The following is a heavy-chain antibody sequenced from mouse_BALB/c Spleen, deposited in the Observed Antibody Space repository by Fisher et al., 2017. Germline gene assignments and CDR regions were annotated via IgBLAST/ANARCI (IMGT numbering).Heavy chain of an antibody. V-gene: IGHV1-77*01. CDR3: ARKGRYDDAMDY. Sequence: KFKGKATLTADKSSSTAYMQLSSLTSENSAVYFCARKGRYDDAMDYWGQGTSVTVSS. J-gene: IGHJ4*01. D-gene: IGHD2-12*01.